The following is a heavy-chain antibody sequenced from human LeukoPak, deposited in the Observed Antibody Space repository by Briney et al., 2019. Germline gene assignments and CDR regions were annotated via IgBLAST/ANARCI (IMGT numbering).Heavy chain of an antibody. CDR3: ARAAVAGSPFDY. D-gene: IGHD6-19*01. V-gene: IGHV4-38-2*02. CDR1: GGSISSY. Sequence: SETLSLTCTVSGGSISSYWSWIRQSPGKGLEWIGSIYHSGSTYYNPSLKSRVTISVDTSKNQFSLKLSSVTAADTAVYYCARAAVAGSPFDYWGQGTLVTVSS. J-gene: IGHJ4*02. CDR2: IYHSGST.